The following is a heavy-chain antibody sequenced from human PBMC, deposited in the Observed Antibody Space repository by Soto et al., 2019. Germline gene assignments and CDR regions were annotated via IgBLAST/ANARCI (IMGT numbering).Heavy chain of an antibody. CDR2: ISSNGGST. CDR1: GFTFSSYA. J-gene: IGHJ4*02. Sequence: GGSLRLSCSASGFTFSSYAMHWVRQAPGKGLEYVSAISSNGGSTYYADSAKGRFTISRDNAKNSLYLQMNSLRAEDTAVYYCARAITHIDYWGQGTLVTVSS. CDR3: ARAITHIDY. D-gene: IGHD1-20*01. V-gene: IGHV3-64*04.